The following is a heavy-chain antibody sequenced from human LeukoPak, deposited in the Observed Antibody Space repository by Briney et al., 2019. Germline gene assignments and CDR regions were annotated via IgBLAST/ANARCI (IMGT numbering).Heavy chain of an antibody. D-gene: IGHD5-18*01. CDR3: ARENKVGFSYSGDC. Sequence: GGSLRLSCGATGFTFSSYNMNWVRQAPGKGLEWISYISSSGNTIYYADSVKGRFTISRDNARNSLYLQTNSLRAEDTAVYYCARENKVGFSYSGDCWGQGTLVTVSS. J-gene: IGHJ4*02. CDR2: ISSSGNTI. CDR1: GFTFSSYN. V-gene: IGHV3-48*03.